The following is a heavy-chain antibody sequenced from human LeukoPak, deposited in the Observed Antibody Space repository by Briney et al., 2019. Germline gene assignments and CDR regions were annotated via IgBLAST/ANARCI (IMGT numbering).Heavy chain of an antibody. CDR2: IYISGST. J-gene: IGHJ4*02. CDR1: GGSISSYY. CDR3: ARDRGTWDDDGFDY. Sequence: SETLSLTCTVSGGSISSYYWSWIRQPAGKGLEWIGRIYISGSTNYNPSLKSRVTMSVDTSKNQFSLKLSSVTAADTAVYYCARDRGTWDDDGFDYWGQGTLVTVSS. V-gene: IGHV4-4*07. D-gene: IGHD1-1*01.